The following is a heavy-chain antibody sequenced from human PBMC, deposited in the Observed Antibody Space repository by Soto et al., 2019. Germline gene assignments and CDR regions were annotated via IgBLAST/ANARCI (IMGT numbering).Heavy chain of an antibody. D-gene: IGHD6-19*01. CDR1: GGSISSSSYY. CDR3: ARQSSGWYLWFDP. Sequence: QLQLQESGPGLVKPSETLSLTCSVSGGSISSSSYYWGWIRQHPGKGLEWIGRIYYSGSIYYNPSLKSRVTICVDTSKNQFSLKLSSVTAAETAVYYCARQSSGWYLWFDPWGQGTLVTVSS. J-gene: IGHJ5*02. V-gene: IGHV4-39*01. CDR2: IYYSGSI.